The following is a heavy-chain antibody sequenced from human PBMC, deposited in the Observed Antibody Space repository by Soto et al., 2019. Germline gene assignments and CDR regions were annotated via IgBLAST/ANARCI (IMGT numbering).Heavy chain of an antibody. V-gene: IGHV4-59*11. CDR2: IHDSGDT. D-gene: IGHD4-4*01. CDR3: ARSTVRHAFDI. CDR1: GGSNSSHY. J-gene: IGHJ3*02. Sequence: SETLSLTCPVSGGSNSSHYWNWIRQSPGKGLEWIGHIHDSGDTNYNPSLRSRVSISLETSKKQFSLRVNSLTAADTAVYCCARSTVRHAFDIWGQGTVGTVSS.